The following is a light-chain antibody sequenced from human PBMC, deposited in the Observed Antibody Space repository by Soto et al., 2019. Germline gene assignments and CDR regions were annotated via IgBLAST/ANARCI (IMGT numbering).Light chain of an antibody. CDR3: QQYNNWPPWT. Sequence: ETVMTQSPATLSVSPGERATLSCRASQSVNSNVAWYQHKPGQAPRLLIYDASTRATDIPARFSGSGSGTEFPLAISCLQSEDFAVYYWQQYNNWPPWTFGQGTKVEIK. CDR2: DAS. J-gene: IGKJ1*01. CDR1: QSVNSN. V-gene: IGKV3-15*01.